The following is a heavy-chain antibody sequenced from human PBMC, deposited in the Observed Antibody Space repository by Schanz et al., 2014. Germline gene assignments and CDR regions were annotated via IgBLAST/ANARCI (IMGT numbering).Heavy chain of an antibody. CDR1: GFTVSSNY. V-gene: IGHV3-53*04. J-gene: IGHJ3*02. D-gene: IGHD4-17*01. Sequence: EVQLVESGGGLVQPGGSLRLSCAASGFTVSSNYMIWVRQAPGKGLEWVSVIYSGGSTYYADSVKGRFTISRHNSKNILYLQMNSLRAEDTALYYCAKDPHKDYGGKPQTVDIWGQGTMVTVSS. CDR3: AKDPHKDYGGKPQTVDI. CDR2: IYSGGST.